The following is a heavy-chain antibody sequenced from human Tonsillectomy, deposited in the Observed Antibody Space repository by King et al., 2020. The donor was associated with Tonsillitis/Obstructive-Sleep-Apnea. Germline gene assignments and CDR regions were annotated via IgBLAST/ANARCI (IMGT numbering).Heavy chain of an antibody. V-gene: IGHV4-34*01. Sequence: VQLQQWGAGLLKPSETLSLTCAVYGGSLSGYYWSWIRQPPGKGLEWIGEINDSGGTNYNPSLESRLTISVDTSKNQFSLNLSSATAANTAVYYCARRSYNYTAMDVWGQGTTVTVSS. CDR1: GGSLSGYY. CDR2: INDSGGT. J-gene: IGHJ6*02. CDR3: ARRSYNYTAMDV. D-gene: IGHD1-1*01.